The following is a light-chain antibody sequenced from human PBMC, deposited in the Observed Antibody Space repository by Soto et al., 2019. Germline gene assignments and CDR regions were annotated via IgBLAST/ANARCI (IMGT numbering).Light chain of an antibody. J-gene: IGKJ1*01. Sequence: IQMTQSPSPLSASVGDRVTITCLASQSISSWLAWYQQKPGKAPKLLIYDASSLESGVPSRFSGSGSGTECTLTISSLQPDDVATYYCQQYNSYSWTLGQGTKVDIK. V-gene: IGKV1-5*01. CDR3: QQYNSYSWT. CDR2: DAS. CDR1: QSISSW.